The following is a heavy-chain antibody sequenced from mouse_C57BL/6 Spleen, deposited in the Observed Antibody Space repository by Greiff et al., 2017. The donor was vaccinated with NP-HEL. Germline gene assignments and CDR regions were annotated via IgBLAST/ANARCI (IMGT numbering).Heavy chain of an antibody. J-gene: IGHJ1*03. CDR1: GYTFTSYG. Sequence: QVQLQQSGAELARPGASVKLSCKASGYTFTSYGISWVKQRTGQGLEWIGVINPNYGTTSYNQKFKGKATLTVDQSSSTAYMQLNSLTSEDSAVYYWAREGGYWYFDVWGTGTTVTVSS. CDR3: AREGGYWYFDV. V-gene: IGHV1-81*01. CDR2: INPNYGTT. D-gene: IGHD1-1*02.